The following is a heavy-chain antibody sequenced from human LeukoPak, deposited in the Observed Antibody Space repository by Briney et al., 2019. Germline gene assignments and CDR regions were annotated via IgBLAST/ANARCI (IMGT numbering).Heavy chain of an antibody. CDR2: ISSDGSST. CDR3: ARGTGYAVFDY. V-gene: IGHV3-74*01. J-gene: IGHJ4*02. Sequence: PGGSLRLSCAASGFTFSNYWMHWVRQAPGKGLVWVSRISSDGSSTTYADSVKGRFTISRDNAKNTLYLQMNSLRAEDTAVYYCARGTGYAVFDYWGQGTLVAVSS. CDR1: GFTFSNYW. D-gene: IGHD5-12*01.